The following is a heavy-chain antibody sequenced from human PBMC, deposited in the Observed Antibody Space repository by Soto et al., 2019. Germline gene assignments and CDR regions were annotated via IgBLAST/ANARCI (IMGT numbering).Heavy chain of an antibody. V-gene: IGHV4-34*01. Sequence: QVQLQQWGAGLLKPSETLSLTCAVYGGSFSGYYWSWIRQPPGKGLEWIGEINHSGSTNYNPSLKSRVTISVDTSKNQFSLKLSSVTAADTAVYYCARGYVGATLYYYYYGMDVWGQGTTVTVSS. CDR2: INHSGST. CDR3: ARGYVGATLYYYYYGMDV. CDR1: GGSFSGYY. J-gene: IGHJ6*02. D-gene: IGHD1-26*01.